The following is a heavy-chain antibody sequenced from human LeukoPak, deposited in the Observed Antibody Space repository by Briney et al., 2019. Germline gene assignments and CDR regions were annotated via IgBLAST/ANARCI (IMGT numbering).Heavy chain of an antibody. CDR1: GGSISSYY. Sequence: SETLSLTCTVSGGSISSYYWSWIRQPAGKGLGWIGRIYTSGSTNYNPSLKSRVTMSVDTSKNQFSLKLSSVTAADTAVYYCVREILYCSGGSCYRGPFDNWGQGTLVTVSA. CDR2: IYTSGST. J-gene: IGHJ4*02. D-gene: IGHD2-15*01. V-gene: IGHV4-4*07. CDR3: VREILYCSGGSCYRGPFDN.